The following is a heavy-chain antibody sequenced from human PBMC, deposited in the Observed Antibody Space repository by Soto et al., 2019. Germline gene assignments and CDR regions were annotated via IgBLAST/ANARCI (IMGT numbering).Heavy chain of an antibody. CDR1: GFTVSGNY. Sequence: EVQLVESGGGLIQPGGSLRLSCAASGFTVSGNYRSWVRQAPGKGLECVSVIYSSGSTYYADSVKGRFTISRDNSKNTLYLQMNSLRAEDTAVYYCARAFYYDNSGYITDYWGQGTLVTVSS. D-gene: IGHD3-22*01. CDR2: IYSSGST. V-gene: IGHV3-53*01. CDR3: ARAFYYDNSGYITDY. J-gene: IGHJ4*02.